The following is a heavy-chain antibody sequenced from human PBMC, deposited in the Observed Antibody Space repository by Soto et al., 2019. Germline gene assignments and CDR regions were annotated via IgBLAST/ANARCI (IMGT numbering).Heavy chain of an antibody. CDR2: LYRDGTT. Sequence: EVQLVESGGGLIQPGGSLRLSCAASGFTVSNNYMNWVRQAPGKGLESVSVLYRDGTTHYADSVKGRFTISRDIPKNTLYLQMNSLRVEDTALYYCATAFCTDGSSCGFDYWGQGALVTVSS. J-gene: IGHJ4*02. V-gene: IGHV3-53*01. D-gene: IGHD2-8*01. CDR3: ATAFCTDGSSCGFDY. CDR1: GFTVSNNY.